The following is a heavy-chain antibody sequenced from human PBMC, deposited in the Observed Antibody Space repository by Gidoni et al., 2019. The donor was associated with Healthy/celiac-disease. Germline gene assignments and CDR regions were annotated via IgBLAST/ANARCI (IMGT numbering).Heavy chain of an antibody. CDR3: AKDFRSGSYIEGFDY. Sequence: EVQLLESGGGLVQPGGSLRLSCAASGFTFSSYAMSWVRQAPGKGLEWVSAISGSGGRTYYADSVKGRFTISRDNSKNTLYLQMNSLRAEDTAVYYCAKDFRSGSYIEGFDYWGQGTLVTVSS. CDR1: GFTFSSYA. D-gene: IGHD1-26*01. J-gene: IGHJ4*02. V-gene: IGHV3-23*01. CDR2: ISGSGGRT.